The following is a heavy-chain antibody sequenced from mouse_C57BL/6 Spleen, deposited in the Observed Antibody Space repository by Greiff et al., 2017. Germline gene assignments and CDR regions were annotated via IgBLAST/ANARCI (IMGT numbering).Heavy chain of an antibody. V-gene: IGHV1-5*01. J-gene: IGHJ2*01. Sequence: VQLQQSGTVLARPGASVKMSCKTSGYTFTSYWMHWVKQRPGPGLEWIGAIYPGSSHTSYNEKVKGKAKLTAVTSASTADRELSSLTNEDTAVDYCTRWYYGRSYKDYWGQGTTLTVAS. CDR2: IYPGSSHT. CDR3: TRWYYGRSYKDY. D-gene: IGHD1-1*01. CDR1: GYTFTSYW.